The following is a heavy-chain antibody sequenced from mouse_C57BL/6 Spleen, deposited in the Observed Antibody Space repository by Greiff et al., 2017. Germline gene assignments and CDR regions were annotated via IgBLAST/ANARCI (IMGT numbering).Heavy chain of an antibody. CDR2: IDPENGDT. V-gene: IGHV14-4*01. CDR1: GFNIKDDY. J-gene: IGHJ3*01. Sequence: EVQLHQSGAELVRPGASVKLSCTASGFNIKDDYMHWVKQRPEQGLEWIGWIDPENGDTEYASKFQGKATITADTSSNTAYLQLSSLTSEDTAVYYCTTGSSWFAYWGQGTLVTVSA. CDR3: TTGSSWFAY.